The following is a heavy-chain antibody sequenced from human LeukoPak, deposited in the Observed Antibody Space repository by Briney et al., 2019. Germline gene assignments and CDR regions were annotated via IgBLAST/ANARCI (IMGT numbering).Heavy chain of an antibody. Sequence: PGGSLRLSCAASGFTFSSYEMNWVRQAPGKGLEWVSAISGSGGSTYYADSVKGRFTISRDNSKNTLYLQMNSLRAEDTAVYYCAKAKRTTVTTRGDYWGQGTLVTVSS. J-gene: IGHJ4*02. V-gene: IGHV3-23*01. CDR1: GFTFSSYE. CDR3: AKAKRTTVTTRGDY. CDR2: ISGSGGST. D-gene: IGHD4-17*01.